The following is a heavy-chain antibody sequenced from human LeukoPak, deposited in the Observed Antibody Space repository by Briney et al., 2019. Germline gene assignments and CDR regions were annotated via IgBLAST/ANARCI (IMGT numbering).Heavy chain of an antibody. V-gene: IGHV1-18*01. J-gene: IGHJ4*02. D-gene: IGHD1-26*01. CDR3: ARGKWVAATYVY. CDR1: GYTFTSYG. CDR2: ISAYNRNT. Sequence: ASVKVSCKASGYTFTSYGISWVRQAPGQGLEWMGWISAYNRNTNYAQKFQGRVTMTTDTFTSTAYMELRSLRSDDTAVYYCARGKWVAATYVYWGQGTLVTVSS.